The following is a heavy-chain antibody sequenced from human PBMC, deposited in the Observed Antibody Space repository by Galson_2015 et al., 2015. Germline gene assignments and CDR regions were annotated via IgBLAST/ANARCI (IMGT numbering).Heavy chain of an antibody. CDR1: GFTFSSYA. J-gene: IGHJ6*03. D-gene: IGHD3-16*02. CDR3: ARDTHFGGVIVLPGYYYYYMDV. Sequence: SLRLSCAASGFTFSSYAMHWVRQAPGKGLEWVAVISYDGSNKYYADSVKSRFTISRDNSKNTLYLQMNSLRAEDTAVYYCARDTHFGGVIVLPGYYYYYMDVWGKGTTVTVSS. CDR2: ISYDGSNK. V-gene: IGHV3-30*01.